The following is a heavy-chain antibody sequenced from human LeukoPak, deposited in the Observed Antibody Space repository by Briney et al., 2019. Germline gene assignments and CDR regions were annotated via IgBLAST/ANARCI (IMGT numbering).Heavy chain of an antibody. D-gene: IGHD6-19*01. CDR2: MNPNSGNT. V-gene: IGHV1-8*03. CDR1: GGTFSSYA. CDR3: ARSLPYSSGPPSQIDY. J-gene: IGHJ4*02. Sequence: ASVKVSCKASGGTFSSYAISWVRQATGQGLEWMGWMNPNSGNTGYAQKFQGRVTITRNTSISTAYMELSSLRSEDTAVYYCARSLPYSSGPPSQIDYWGQGTLVTVSS.